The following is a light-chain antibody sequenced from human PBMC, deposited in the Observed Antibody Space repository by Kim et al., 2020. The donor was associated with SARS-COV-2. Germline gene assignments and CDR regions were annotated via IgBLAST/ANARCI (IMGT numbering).Light chain of an antibody. Sequence: GKTVTISCTRSSGSIASNYVQWYQQRPGSSPPTVIYEDNQRPSGVPDRVSGSIDSSSNSASLTISGLKTEDEADYYCQSYDSSNWVFGGGTQLTVL. CDR3: QSYDSSNWV. CDR2: EDN. J-gene: IGLJ3*02. V-gene: IGLV6-57*01. CDR1: SGSIASNY.